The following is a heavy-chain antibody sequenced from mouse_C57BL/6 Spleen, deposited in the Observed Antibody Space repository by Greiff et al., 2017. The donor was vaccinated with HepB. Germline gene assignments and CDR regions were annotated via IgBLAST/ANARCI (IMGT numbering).Heavy chain of an antibody. Sequence: QVQLQQSGAELVRPGASVTLSCKASGYTFTDYEMHWVKQTPVHGLEWIGAIDPETGGTAYNQKFKGKAILTADKSSSTAYMELRSLTSEESADYYCTRRGYDYDGRFAYWGQGTLVTVSA. CDR2: IDPETGGT. V-gene: IGHV1-15*01. J-gene: IGHJ3*01. CDR3: TRRGYDYDGRFAY. CDR1: GYTFTDYE. D-gene: IGHD2-4*01.